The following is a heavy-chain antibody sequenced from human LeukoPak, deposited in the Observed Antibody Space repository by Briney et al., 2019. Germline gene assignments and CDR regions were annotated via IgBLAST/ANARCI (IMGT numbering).Heavy chain of an antibody. CDR3: ARAPTYYYDSSGSPLGGMDV. CDR1: GGTFSSYA. D-gene: IGHD3-22*01. CDR2: IIPIFGIA. J-gene: IGHJ6*02. Sequence: ASVKVSCKASGGTFSSYAISWVRQAPGQGLEWMGRIIPIFGIANYAQKFQGRVTITADKSTSTAYMELSSLRSEDTAVYYCARAPTYYYDSSGSPLGGMDVWGQGTTVTVSS. V-gene: IGHV1-69*04.